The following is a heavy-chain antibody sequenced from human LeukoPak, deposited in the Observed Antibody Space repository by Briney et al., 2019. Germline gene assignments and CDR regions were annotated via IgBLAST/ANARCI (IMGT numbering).Heavy chain of an antibody. CDR2: IYYSGST. CDR3: ARWGWLSSGSSQYFQH. CDR1: GGSISSYY. D-gene: IGHD3-10*01. Sequence: KPSETLSLTCTVSGGSISSYYWSWIRQPPGKGLEWIGYIYYSGSTNYNPSLKSRVTISVDTSKNQFSLKLSSVAAADTAVYYCARWGWLSSGSSQYFQHWGRGTLVTVSS. V-gene: IGHV4-59*01. J-gene: IGHJ1*01.